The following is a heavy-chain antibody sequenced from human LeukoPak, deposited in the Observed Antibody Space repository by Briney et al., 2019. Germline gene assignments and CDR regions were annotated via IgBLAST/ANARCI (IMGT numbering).Heavy chain of an antibody. Sequence: PGGSLRLSCAASGFTFSSYEMNWVRQAPGKGLEWVSYISSSGSTIYYADSVKGRFTISRDNAKNSLYLQMNSLRADDTAVYYCARDGSGWSAHWGQGTLVTVSS. CDR3: ARDGSGWSAH. CDR1: GFTFSSYE. J-gene: IGHJ4*02. CDR2: ISSSGSTI. D-gene: IGHD6-19*01. V-gene: IGHV3-48*03.